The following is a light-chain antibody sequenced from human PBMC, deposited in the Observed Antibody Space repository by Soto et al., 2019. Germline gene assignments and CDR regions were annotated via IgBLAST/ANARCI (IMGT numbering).Light chain of an antibody. V-gene: IGKV3-11*01. CDR3: QQRSNWPT. CDR2: DAS. J-gene: IGKJ4*01. CDR1: QSVSSN. Sequence: IVLTQSPATLSVSPGETATLCCRASQSVSSNLAWYQQNPGQAPRLLVYDASNRATGIPARFSGSGSGTDFTLTISSLEPEDFAVYYCQQRSNWPTFGGGTKV.